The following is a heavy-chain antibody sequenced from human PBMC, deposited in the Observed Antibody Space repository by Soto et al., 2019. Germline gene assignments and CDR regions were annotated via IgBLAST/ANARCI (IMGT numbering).Heavy chain of an antibody. CDR2: IIPILGPP. V-gene: IGHV1-69*01. CDR1: GGTFSTYG. CDR3: ARDLDSGGNGGGGWFDP. D-gene: IGHD4-17*01. J-gene: IGHJ5*02. Sequence: QVQLVQSGAEVRKPGSSVKVSCKVSGGTFSTYGVSWVRQAPGQRLEWMGGIIPILGPPDYAQKFQGRVTITADETTRTAYMGLSSLRSDDTAVYYFARDLDSGGNGGGGWFDPWGQGTLVTVSS.